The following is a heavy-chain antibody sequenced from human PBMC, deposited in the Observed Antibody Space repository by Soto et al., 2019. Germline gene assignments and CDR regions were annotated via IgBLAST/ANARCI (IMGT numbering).Heavy chain of an antibody. CDR2: INPNSGGT. CDR1: GYTFTGYY. Sequence: GASVKVSCKASGYTFTGYYMHWVRQAPGQGLEWMGWINPNSGGTNYAQKFQGWVTMTRDTSISTAYMELSRLRSDDTAVYYCARGASNYVNSWFDPWGQGTLVTVS. D-gene: IGHD4-4*01. J-gene: IGHJ5*02. V-gene: IGHV1-2*04. CDR3: ARGASNYVNSWFDP.